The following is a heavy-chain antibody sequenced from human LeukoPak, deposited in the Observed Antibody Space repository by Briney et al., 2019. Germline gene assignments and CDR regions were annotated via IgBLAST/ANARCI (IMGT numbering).Heavy chain of an antibody. Sequence: GESLKISCKGSGYSFTGYWIGWVRQMPGKGLEWMGIIYPGDSDTRYSPSFQGQVTISADKSISTAYLQWSSLKASDTAMYYCARLRDGYNSYYYYYGMDVWGQGTTVTVSS. J-gene: IGHJ6*02. V-gene: IGHV5-51*01. CDR2: IYPGDSDT. D-gene: IGHD5-24*01. CDR1: GYSFTGYW. CDR3: ARLRDGYNSYYYYYGMDV.